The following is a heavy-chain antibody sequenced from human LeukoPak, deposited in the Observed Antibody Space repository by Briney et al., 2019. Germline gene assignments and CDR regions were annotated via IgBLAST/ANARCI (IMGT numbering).Heavy chain of an antibody. V-gene: IGHV1-18*01. CDR3: ARVGYYYGAGSHFKALDS. D-gene: IGHD3-10*01. CDR2: INPDSGDT. J-gene: IGHJ4*02. Sequence: ASVKVSCKSSGYPFTRYGISWVRQAPGQGLEWMGWINPDSGDTNYEQKFQDWVTMTRDTSVNTVYMELSSLKSDDTAVYYCARVGYYYGAGSHFKALDSWGQGTLVIVSS. CDR1: GYPFTRYG.